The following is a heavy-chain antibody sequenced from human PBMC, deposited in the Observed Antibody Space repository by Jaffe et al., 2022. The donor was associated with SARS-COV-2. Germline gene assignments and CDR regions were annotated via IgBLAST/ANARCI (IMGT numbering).Heavy chain of an antibody. J-gene: IGHJ4*02. D-gene: IGHD1-26*01. CDR2: ISGSGGST. V-gene: IGHV3-23*01. Sequence: EVQLLESGGGLVQPGGSLRLSCAASGFTFSSYAMSWVRQAPGKGLEWVSAISGSGGSTYYADSVKGRFTISRDNSKNTLYLQMNSLRAEDTAVYYCAKDRRRVGATPYYFDYWGQGTLVTVSS. CDR3: AKDRRRVGATPYYFDY. CDR1: GFTFSSYA.